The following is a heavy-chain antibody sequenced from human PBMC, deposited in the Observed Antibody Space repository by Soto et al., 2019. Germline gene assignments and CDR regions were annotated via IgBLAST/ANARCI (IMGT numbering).Heavy chain of an antibody. CDR3: ARLGYCSSTSCPVPIHDYYYYMDV. Sequence: QVQLQESGPGLVKPSQTLSLTCTVSGGSISSGGYYWSWIRQHPGKGLEWIGYIYYSGSTYYNPSLKSQVTISVDTSKNQFSLKLSSVTAADTAVYYCARLGYCSSTSCPVPIHDYYYYMDVWGKGTTVTVSS. CDR2: IYYSGST. J-gene: IGHJ6*03. V-gene: IGHV4-31*01. CDR1: GGSISSGGYY. D-gene: IGHD2-2*01.